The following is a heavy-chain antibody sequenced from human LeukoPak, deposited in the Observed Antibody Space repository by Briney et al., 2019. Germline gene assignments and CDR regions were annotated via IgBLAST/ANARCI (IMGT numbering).Heavy chain of an antibody. CDR3: ARYYGSGSYYPYNWFDP. J-gene: IGHJ5*02. Sequence: GGSLRLSCAASGFTFSSYWMSWVRQAPGKGLEWVANIKQDGSEKYYVDSVKGRFTISRDNAKNSLYLQMNSLRAEDTAVYYCARYYGSGSYYPYNWFDPWDQGTLVTVSS. V-gene: IGHV3-7*01. D-gene: IGHD3-10*01. CDR2: IKQDGSEK. CDR1: GFTFSSYW.